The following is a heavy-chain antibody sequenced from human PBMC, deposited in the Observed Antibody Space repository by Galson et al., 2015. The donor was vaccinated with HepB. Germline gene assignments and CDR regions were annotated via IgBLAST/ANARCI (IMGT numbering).Heavy chain of an antibody. CDR1: GYTFSNYG. J-gene: IGHJ3*02. D-gene: IGHD3-10*01. V-gene: IGHV1-18*04. CDR2: ISAYNDNT. CDR3: ARDHHGSGSPDVFDI. Sequence: SVKVSCKASGYTFSNYGINWVRQAPGQGLEWMGWISAYNDNTNYAQKVQGRVTMTTDTSASTAYMELRSLTSDDTAVYYCARDHHGSGSPDVFDIWGQGTIVTVSS.